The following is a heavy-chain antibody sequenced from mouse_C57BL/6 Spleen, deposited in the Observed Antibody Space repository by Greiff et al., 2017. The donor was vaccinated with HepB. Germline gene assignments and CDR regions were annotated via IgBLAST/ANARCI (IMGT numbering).Heavy chain of an antibody. Sequence: EVMLVESGGGLVQPGGSMKLSCAASGFTFSDAWMDWVRQSPEKGLEWVAEIRNKANNHATYYAESVKGRFTISRDDSKSSVYLQMNSLRAEDTGIYYCTRRDGSSYRDYYFDYWGQGTTLTVSS. V-gene: IGHV6-6*01. CDR2: IRNKANNHAT. D-gene: IGHD1-1*01. J-gene: IGHJ2*01. CDR3: TRRDGSSYRDYYFDY. CDR1: GFTFSDAW.